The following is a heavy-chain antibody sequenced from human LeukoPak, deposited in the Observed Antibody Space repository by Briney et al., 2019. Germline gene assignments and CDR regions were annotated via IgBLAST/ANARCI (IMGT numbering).Heavy chain of an antibody. CDR3: ARGQTYYDDSTGYHYYAFDI. CDR1: GFTFGNYW. D-gene: IGHD3-9*01. J-gene: IGHJ3*02. Sequence: PGGSLRLSCAASGFTFGNYWMHWVRQGPGKGLVWVSRINSGGSSTNYADSVKGRFTISRDNAKKTLYLQMNSLRAEDTAVYYCARGQTYYDDSTGYHYYAFDIWGQGTMATVSS. CDR2: INSGGSST. V-gene: IGHV3-74*01.